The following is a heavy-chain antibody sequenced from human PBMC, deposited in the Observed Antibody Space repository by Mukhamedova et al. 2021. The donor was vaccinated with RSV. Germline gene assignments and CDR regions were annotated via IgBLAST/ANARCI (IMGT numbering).Heavy chain of an antibody. D-gene: IGHD3-16*01. CDR2: ISYDGSNK. J-gene: IGHJ4*02. Sequence: GKGLEWVAVISYDGSNKYYADSVKGRFTISRDNSKNTLYLQMNSPRAEDTAVYYCARAGAYYDYVWGSFDYWGQGTLVTVSS. CDR3: ARAGAYYDYVWGSFDY. V-gene: IGHV3-30*04.